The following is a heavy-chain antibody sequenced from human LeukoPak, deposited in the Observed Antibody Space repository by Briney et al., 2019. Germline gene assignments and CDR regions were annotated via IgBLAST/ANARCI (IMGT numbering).Heavy chain of an antibody. Sequence: SETLSLTCTVSGGSISSYYWSWIRQPPGKGLEWIGYIYYSGSTNYNPSLKSRVTISVDTSKNQFSLKLSSATAADTAVYYCARDRIAVTTDYGMDVWGQGTTVTVSS. CDR1: GGSISSYY. D-gene: IGHD4-11*01. CDR3: ARDRIAVTTDYGMDV. CDR2: IYYSGST. J-gene: IGHJ6*02. V-gene: IGHV4-59*01.